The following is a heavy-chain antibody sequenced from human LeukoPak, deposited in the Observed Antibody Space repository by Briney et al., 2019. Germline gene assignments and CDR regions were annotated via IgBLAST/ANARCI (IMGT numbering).Heavy chain of an antibody. J-gene: IGHJ6*02. Sequence: SETLSLTCTVSGGSISSYYWSWIRQPPGKGLEWIGYIHYSGSTNYNPSFKSRVTISVDTSKNQLSLKLNSVTAADTVVYYCARDKGSGYPHYYYGMDVWGQGTTVTVSS. CDR1: GGSISSYY. CDR2: IHYSGST. CDR3: ARDKGSGYPHYYYGMDV. V-gene: IGHV4-59*01. D-gene: IGHD3-3*01.